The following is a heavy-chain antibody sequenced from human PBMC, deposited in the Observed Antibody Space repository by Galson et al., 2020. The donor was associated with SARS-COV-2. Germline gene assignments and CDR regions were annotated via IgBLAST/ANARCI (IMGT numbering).Heavy chain of an antibody. D-gene: IGHD3-10*01. CDR2: ISRSENT. V-gene: IGHV4-38-2*01. CDR1: GYSISSGYN. J-gene: IGHJ4*02. CDR3: AGHPSIYNQRPGGYFDF. Sequence: SETLSLTCAVSGYSISSGYNWGWIRQPPGRGLEWIGSISRSENTYYRPSPKSRVTISVDTSKNQFSLRLSPVTAADTAVYYCAGHPSIYNQRPGGYFDFWGQGSLVTVS.